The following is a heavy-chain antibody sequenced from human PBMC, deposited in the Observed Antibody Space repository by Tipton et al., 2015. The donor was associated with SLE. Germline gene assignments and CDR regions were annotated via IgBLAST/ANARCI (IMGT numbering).Heavy chain of an antibody. J-gene: IGHJ4*02. CDR2: IYYSGST. CDR3: ARRGRGSPDY. Sequence: TLSLTCTVSGGSISSSSYYWGWIRQPPGKGLEWIGGIYYSGSTYYNPSLKSRVTISVDTSKNQFSLKLSSVTAADTAVYYCARRGRGSPDYWGQGTLVTVSS. CDR1: GGSISSSSYY. V-gene: IGHV4-39*07. D-gene: IGHD3-10*01.